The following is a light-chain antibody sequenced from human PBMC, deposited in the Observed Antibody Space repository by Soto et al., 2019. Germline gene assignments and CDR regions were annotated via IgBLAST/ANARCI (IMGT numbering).Light chain of an antibody. J-gene: IGLJ1*01. Sequence: QSALTQPASVSGSPGQSITISCTGTSSDVGGYTYVSWYQQYPGKAPKLMIYDVSNWPSGVSHRFSGSKSGNTASLTISGLQAEDEADYYCNSYRDSSTFVFGSGTRSPS. V-gene: IGLV2-14*01. CDR2: DVS. CDR3: NSYRDSSTFV. CDR1: SSDVGGYTY.